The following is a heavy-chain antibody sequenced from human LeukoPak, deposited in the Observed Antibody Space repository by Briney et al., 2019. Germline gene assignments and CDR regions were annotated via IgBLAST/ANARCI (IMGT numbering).Heavy chain of an antibody. CDR1: GYTFTGYY. Sequence: GASVKVSCKASGYTFTGYYMHWVRQAPGQGLEWMGWINPNSGGTNYAQKFQGRVTMTRDTSISTAYMELRSLRSDDTAVYYCARDLEVRGVIPNVYGMDVWGQGTTVTVSS. CDR3: ARDLEVRGVIPNVYGMDV. V-gene: IGHV1-2*02. CDR2: INPNSGGT. D-gene: IGHD3-10*01. J-gene: IGHJ6*02.